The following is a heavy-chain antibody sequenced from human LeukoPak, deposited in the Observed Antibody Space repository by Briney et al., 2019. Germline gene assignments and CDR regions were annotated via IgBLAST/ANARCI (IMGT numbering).Heavy chain of an antibody. J-gene: IGHJ4*02. Sequence: GGSLRLSCAASGFTFRNYAMAWVRQAPGKGLEWVSASGSGGSTSYADSVKGRFTISRDNSKNTLYLQMNSLRAEDTAVYYCAGGSYYEGGNYFDYWGQGTLVTVSS. CDR3: AGGSYYEGGNYFDY. V-gene: IGHV3-23*01. D-gene: IGHD1-26*01. CDR1: GFTFRNYA. CDR2: SGSGGST.